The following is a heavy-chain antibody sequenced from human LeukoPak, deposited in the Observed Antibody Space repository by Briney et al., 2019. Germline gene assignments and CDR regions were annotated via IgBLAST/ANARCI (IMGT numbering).Heavy chain of an antibody. V-gene: IGHV4-39*01. CDR1: GGSISSGTYY. D-gene: IGHD6-19*01. J-gene: IGHJ4*02. Sequence: SETLSLTCIVSGGSISSGTYYWGWIRQPPGKGLEWIGSIYYSGSTYYNPSLKSRVTISVDTSKNQFSLKLSSVTAADTAVYYCARHDLGEYSCVWNYFDYWGQGTLVTVSS. CDR2: IYYSGST. CDR3: ARHDLGEYSCVWNYFDY.